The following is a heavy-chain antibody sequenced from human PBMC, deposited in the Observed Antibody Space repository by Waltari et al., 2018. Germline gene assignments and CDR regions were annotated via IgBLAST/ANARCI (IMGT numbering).Heavy chain of an antibody. J-gene: IGHJ3*02. D-gene: IGHD2-2*01. CDR2: IYHSGST. V-gene: IGHV4-38-2*01. CDR3: ARASSSWLMDI. Sequence: QVQLQESGPGLVKPSETLSLTCAVSGYSISSGYYWGWIRQPPGKGLEWIGSIYHSGSTYYNPSLKSRVTISVDTSKNQFSLKLSSVTAADTAVYYCARASSSWLMDIWGQGTMVTVSS. CDR1: GYSISSGYY.